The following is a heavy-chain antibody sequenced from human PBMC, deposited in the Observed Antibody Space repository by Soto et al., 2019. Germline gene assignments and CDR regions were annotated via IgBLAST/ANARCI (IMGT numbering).Heavy chain of an antibody. D-gene: IGHD5-12*01. V-gene: IGHV4-30-2*01. CDR2: ISHSGST. CDR3: ARGSYSGYDFACDI. J-gene: IGHJ3*02. CDR1: GGSISSGGYS. Sequence: QLQLQESGSGLVKPSQTLSLTCAVSGGSISSGGYSWSWIRQPPGKGLEWIGYISHSGSTYYNPFLKSRGTISVDRSKNQFSLKLSSVTAADTAVYYCARGSYSGYDFACDIWGQGTMVTVTS.